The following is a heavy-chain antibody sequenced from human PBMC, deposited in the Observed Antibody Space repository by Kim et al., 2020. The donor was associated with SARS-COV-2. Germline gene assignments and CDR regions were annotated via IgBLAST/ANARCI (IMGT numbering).Heavy chain of an antibody. Sequence: SETLSLTCAVYGGSFSGYYWSWIRQPPGKGLEWIGEINHSGSTNYNPSLKSRVTISVDTSKNQFSLKLSSVTAADTAVYYCARGQACSSTSCPNFDYWGQGTLVTVSS. CDR1: GGSFSGYY. V-gene: IGHV4-34*01. D-gene: IGHD2-2*01. CDR2: INHSGST. J-gene: IGHJ4*02. CDR3: ARGQACSSTSCPNFDY.